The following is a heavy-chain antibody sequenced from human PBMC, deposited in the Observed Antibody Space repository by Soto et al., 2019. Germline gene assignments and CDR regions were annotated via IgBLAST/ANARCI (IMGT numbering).Heavy chain of an antibody. J-gene: IGHJ3*02. CDR2: IWYDGSNK. D-gene: IGHD2-21*01. CDR1: GFTFSSYG. V-gene: IGHV3-33*01. Sequence: QVQLVESGGGVVQPGRSLRLSCAASGFTFSSYGMHWVRQAPGKGLEWVAVIWYDGSNKYYADSVKGRFTISRDNSKNTLYLPMNSLRAEDTAVYYCARDNGGDFAFDIWGQGTMVTVSS. CDR3: ARDNGGDFAFDI.